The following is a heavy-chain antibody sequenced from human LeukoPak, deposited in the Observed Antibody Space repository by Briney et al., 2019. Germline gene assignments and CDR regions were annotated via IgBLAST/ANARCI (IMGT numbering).Heavy chain of an antibody. J-gene: IGHJ5*02. V-gene: IGHV1-2*02. CDR2: IDPNTGDT. CDR1: GYTFTGDY. CDR3: TRGPAGHWFDP. Sequence: ASVKVSCKGSGYTFTGDYLHWVRQAPGQGLEWMGWIDPNTGDTNFAQKFQGRVTMTRDTSISTAYMELSRLRSDDTAVYFCTRGPAGHWFDPWGQGTLVTVSS.